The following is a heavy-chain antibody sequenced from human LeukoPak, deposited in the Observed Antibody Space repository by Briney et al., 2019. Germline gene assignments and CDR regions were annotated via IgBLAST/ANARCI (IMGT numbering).Heavy chain of an antibody. CDR1: GGSISSYY. Sequence: SETLSLTCTVSGGSISSYYWSWIRQPPGKGLEWIGYIYYSGSTNYNPSLKSRVTISVDTSKNQFSLKLSSVTAADTAVYYCAGVSDSSGWYQAWFDPWGQGTLVTVSS. J-gene: IGHJ5*02. D-gene: IGHD6-19*01. CDR2: IYYSGST. V-gene: IGHV4-59*01. CDR3: AGVSDSSGWYQAWFDP.